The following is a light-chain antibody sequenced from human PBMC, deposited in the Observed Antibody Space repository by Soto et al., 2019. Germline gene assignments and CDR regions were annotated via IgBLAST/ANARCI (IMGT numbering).Light chain of an antibody. Sequence: QAVVTQPPSASGTPGQRVTISCSGSSSNFGSNTVNWYQQLPGTAPKLLIYSNNQRPSGVPDRFSGSKSGTSASLAISGHQSEDEADFYCAAWDDSLNGLVFGTGTQLTVL. CDR3: AAWDDSLNGLV. CDR1: SSNFGSNT. V-gene: IGLV1-44*01. J-gene: IGLJ1*01. CDR2: SNN.